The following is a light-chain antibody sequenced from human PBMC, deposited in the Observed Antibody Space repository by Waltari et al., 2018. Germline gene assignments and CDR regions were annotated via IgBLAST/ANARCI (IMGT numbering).Light chain of an antibody. CDR2: LGS. CDR3: MQALQTPRT. V-gene: IGKV2-28*01. J-gene: IGKJ1*01. Sequence: DIVMTQSPLSLPVTPGEPASIACRPSQSLLHDRGYNYLDWYMQRPGQSPQLLIYLGSLRASGVPDRFSGSGSGTDFTLKISRVETDDVGVYYCMQALQTPRTFGQGTKVEI. CDR1: QSLLHDRGYNY.